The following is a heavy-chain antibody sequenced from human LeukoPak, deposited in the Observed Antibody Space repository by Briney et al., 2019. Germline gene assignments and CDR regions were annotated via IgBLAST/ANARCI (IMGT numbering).Heavy chain of an antibody. J-gene: IGHJ4*02. Sequence: PSETLSLTCTVSGGSITSSSHHWGWLRQPPGKGLEWIGSIYYSGTTYYKPSLRSRVTISVDTSKNQFSLKLSSVTAADTAVYYCAREINSGSYWFDYWGQGTLVTVSS. V-gene: IGHV4-39*07. CDR3: AREINSGSYWFDY. CDR2: IYYSGTT. D-gene: IGHD1-26*01. CDR1: GGSITSSSHH.